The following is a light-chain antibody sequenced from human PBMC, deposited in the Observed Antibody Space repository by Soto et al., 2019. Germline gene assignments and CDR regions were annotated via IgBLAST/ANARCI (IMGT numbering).Light chain of an antibody. Sequence: EIVLTQSPCTLSLSPGERATLSCRASLSVANSQLVWYQQKPGQAPRLVIYGASTRATGIPARFSGSGSGTEFTLTISSLQSEDFAVYYCQQYHNWPRTFGQGTKVDIK. J-gene: IGKJ1*01. CDR1: LSVANSQ. CDR2: GAS. V-gene: IGKV3-15*01. CDR3: QQYHNWPRT.